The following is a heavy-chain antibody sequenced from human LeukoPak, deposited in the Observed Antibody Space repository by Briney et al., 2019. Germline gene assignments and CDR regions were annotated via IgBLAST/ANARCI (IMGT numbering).Heavy chain of an antibody. D-gene: IGHD4-23*01. V-gene: IGHV3-21*01. Sequence: GGSLRLSCAASGFSFSNYAMNWVRQAPGKGLEWVSSIDGSSSHIYYADSVKGRFTISRDNAKNSLYLQMNSLRAEGMAVYYCARGGRGNSNFDYWGQGTLVTVSS. J-gene: IGHJ4*02. CDR2: IDGSSSHI. CDR3: ARGGRGNSNFDY. CDR1: GFSFSNYA.